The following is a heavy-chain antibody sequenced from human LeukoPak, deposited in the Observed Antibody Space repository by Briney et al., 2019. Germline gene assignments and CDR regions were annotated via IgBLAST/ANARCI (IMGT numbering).Heavy chain of an antibody. CDR1: GLTVSSNY. Sequence: GGSLRLSCAASGLTVSSNYMTWVPQAQGKGLEWVSSIYSGGTTHYANSVKGRFTISRDNSKNTLYLQMNSLRAEDTAVYYCARLLYYYDSSIYQRYFDYWGQGTLVTVSS. V-gene: IGHV3-53*01. CDR2: IYSGGTT. D-gene: IGHD3-22*01. J-gene: IGHJ4*02. CDR3: ARLLYYYDSSIYQRYFDY.